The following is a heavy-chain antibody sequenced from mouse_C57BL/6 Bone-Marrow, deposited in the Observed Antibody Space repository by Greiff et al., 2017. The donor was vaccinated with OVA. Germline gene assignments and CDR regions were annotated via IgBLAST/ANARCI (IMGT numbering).Heavy chain of an antibody. CDR3: TRNYFGSSWYFDD. V-gene: IGHV5-9-1*02. J-gene: IGHJ1*03. CDR2: ISSGGDYI. CDR1: GFTFSSYA. Sequence: EVKLMESGEGLVKPGGSLKLSCAASGFTFSSYAMSWVRQTHEKRLEWVAYISSGGDYIYYADTVKGRFTISRDNARNTLYLQMSSLKAEDTGMYYCTRNYFGSSWYFDDWGTGTTVTVSS. D-gene: IGHD1-1*01.